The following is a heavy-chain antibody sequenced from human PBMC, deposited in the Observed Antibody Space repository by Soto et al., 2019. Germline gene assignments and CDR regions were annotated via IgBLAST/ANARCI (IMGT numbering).Heavy chain of an antibody. Sequence: GSLRLSCAVSGFICSSYDMSWVRQAPGKGLEWVSTILVGGSPHYEDSVKGRFTISRDTSKNTVYLQMNSLTAGDTAVYYCAKATATSGGAFEIYGQGAMVTVSS. D-gene: IGHD1-1*01. J-gene: IGHJ3*02. CDR2: ILVGGSP. CDR3: AKATATSGGAFEI. CDR1: GFICSSYD. V-gene: IGHV3-23*01.